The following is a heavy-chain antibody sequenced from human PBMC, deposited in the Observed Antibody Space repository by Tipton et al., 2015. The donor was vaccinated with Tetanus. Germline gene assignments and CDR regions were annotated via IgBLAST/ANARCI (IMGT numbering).Heavy chain of an antibody. D-gene: IGHD2-15*01. CDR1: GFNFGGFG. J-gene: IGHJ6*02. CDR3: ARELDCSGGGCYSYGLDV. CDR2: VSKDGNNI. V-gene: IGHV3-30*03. Sequence: SLRLSCAGSGFNFGGFGMHWVRRAPGKGLEWVAVVSKDGNNIQYGDSVKGRFTISRDNSKNTVYLQMNSLRAEDTAVYYCARELDCSGGGCYSYGLDVWGQGTTVTVSS.